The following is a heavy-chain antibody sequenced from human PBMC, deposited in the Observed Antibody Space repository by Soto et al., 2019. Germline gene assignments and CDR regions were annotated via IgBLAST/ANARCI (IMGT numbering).Heavy chain of an antibody. J-gene: IGHJ5*02. D-gene: IGHD5-18*01. Sequence: ASAEVCCEAPRQRKASHYLQWVQQANGQGLEWMGTIDPTGGRTNYAQKFQGRVTMTRDTSTSTVYMELSSLRSEDTAVYYCARVYPSDTRYGYVGNNWFDPWGQGTLVTVSS. CDR1: RQRKASHY. CDR2: IDPTGGRT. V-gene: IGHV1-46*03. CDR3: ARVYPSDTRYGYVGNNWFDP.